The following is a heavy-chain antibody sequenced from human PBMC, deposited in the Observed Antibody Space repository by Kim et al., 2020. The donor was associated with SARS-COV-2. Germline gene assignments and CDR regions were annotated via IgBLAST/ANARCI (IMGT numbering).Heavy chain of an antibody. V-gene: IGHV5-51*01. D-gene: IGHD3-10*01. Sequence: GESLKISCKGSGYSFTSYWIGWVRQMPGKGLEWMGIIYPGDSDTRYSPSFQGQVTISADKSISTAYLQWSSLKASDTAMYYCARLVRGVITTSIYYYYGMDVWGQGTTVTVSS. CDR3: ARLVRGVITTSIYYYYGMDV. CDR1: GYSFTSYW. CDR2: IYPGDSDT. J-gene: IGHJ6*02.